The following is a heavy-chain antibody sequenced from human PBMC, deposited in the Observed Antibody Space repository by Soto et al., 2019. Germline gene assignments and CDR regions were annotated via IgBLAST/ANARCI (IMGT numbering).Heavy chain of an antibody. J-gene: IGHJ4*02. V-gene: IGHV3-23*01. D-gene: IGHD5-12*01. CDR2: ISARGGSS. CDR1: GFAFSSYA. CDR3: AKGSIEYSASVDN. Sequence: DVQLLESGGGLVQPGGSLRLSCAAYGFAFSSYAMVWLRQAPGKGLEWVAVISARGGSSYFADSVKGRFTLSRDNSKNVLSLEMNSLRAEDTAIYFCAKGSIEYSASVDNWGQGTLVVVSS.